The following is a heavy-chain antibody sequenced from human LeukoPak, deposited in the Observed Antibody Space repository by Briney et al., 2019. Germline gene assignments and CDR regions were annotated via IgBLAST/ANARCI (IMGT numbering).Heavy chain of an antibody. J-gene: IGHJ5*02. Sequence: PGGSLRLSCAASGFTFSSYDMSWVRQAPGKGLEWVSAISGSGGSTYYADSVKGRFAISRDNSKNTLYLQMNSLRAEDTAVYYCGRLHPTDNWFDPWGQGTLVTVSS. CDR1: GFTFSSYD. D-gene: IGHD4-11*01. CDR2: ISGSGGST. V-gene: IGHV3-23*01. CDR3: GRLHPTDNWFDP.